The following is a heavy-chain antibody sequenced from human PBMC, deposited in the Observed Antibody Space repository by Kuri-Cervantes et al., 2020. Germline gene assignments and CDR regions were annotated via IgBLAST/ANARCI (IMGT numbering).Heavy chain of an antibody. V-gene: IGHV4-39*01. CDR2: IYYSGST. D-gene: IGHD3-3*01. CDR3: ARGGIHTRGVYNFWSGYPYYFDY. Sequence: SETLSLTCTVSGGSISSSSYYWGWIRQPPGKGLEWIGSIYYSGSTYYNPSLKSRVTISVDTSKNQFSLKLSSVTAADTAVYYCARGGIHTRGVYNFWSGYPYYFDYWGQGTLVTVSS. CDR1: GGSISSSSYY. J-gene: IGHJ4*02.